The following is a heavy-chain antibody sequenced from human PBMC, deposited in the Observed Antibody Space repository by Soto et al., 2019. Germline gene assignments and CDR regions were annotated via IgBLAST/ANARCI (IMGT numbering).Heavy chain of an antibody. Sequence: GGSLRLSCAASGCTFSSYGMHWVRQAPGKGLEWVAVISYDGSNKYYADSVKGRFTISRDNSKNTLYLQMNSLRAEDTAVYYCAKGPAIVLVPAAMNYYYGMDVWGQGTTVTVSS. CDR1: GCTFSSYG. V-gene: IGHV3-30*18. CDR2: ISYDGSNK. D-gene: IGHD2-2*01. J-gene: IGHJ6*02. CDR3: AKGPAIVLVPAAMNYYYGMDV.